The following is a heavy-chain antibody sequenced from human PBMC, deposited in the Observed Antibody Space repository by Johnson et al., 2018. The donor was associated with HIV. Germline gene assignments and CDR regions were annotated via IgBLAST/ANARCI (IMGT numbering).Heavy chain of an antibody. CDR1: GFTFSNYW. J-gene: IGHJ3*02. Sequence: VQLVESGGGLVQPGGSLRLSCAASGFTFSNYWMSWVRQAPGKGLEWVANIKEDWSEEYYVDSVEGRLTVSRDNAKNSLYLQIDSLRAEDTAVYYCARDGIYSSPWDAFDIWGQGTMVTVSS. V-gene: IGHV3-7*05. D-gene: IGHD3-22*01. CDR3: ARDGIYSSPWDAFDI. CDR2: IKEDWSEE.